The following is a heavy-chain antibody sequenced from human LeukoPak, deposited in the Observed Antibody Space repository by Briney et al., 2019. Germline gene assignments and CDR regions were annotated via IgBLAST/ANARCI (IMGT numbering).Heavy chain of an antibody. D-gene: IGHD6-13*01. CDR3: ARDGAAAGTEGVDH. J-gene: IGHJ4*02. Sequence: GGSLRLSCAASGFTFSSYEMNWVRQAPGKGLEWVSYISSSGSTIYYADSVKGRFTISRDNAKNSLYLQMNSLRAEDTAVYYCARDGAAAGTEGVDHWGQGTLVTVSS. CDR1: GFTFSSYE. CDR2: ISSSGSTI. V-gene: IGHV3-48*03.